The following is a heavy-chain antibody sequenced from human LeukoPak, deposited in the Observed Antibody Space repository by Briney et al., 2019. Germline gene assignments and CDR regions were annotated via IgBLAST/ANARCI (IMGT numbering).Heavy chain of an antibody. D-gene: IGHD6-13*01. CDR1: GFTFSNYW. J-gene: IGHJ6*03. V-gene: IGHV3-74*01. Sequence: GGSLRLSCAASGFTFSNYWMHWVRQAPGKGLVWVSRINSDGINTSYADSVKGRFTISRDNAKNALHLQMNSLRAEDTAVYYCAREEFSPQQFSSWYIMGYMDVWGKGTTVTVSS. CDR2: INSDGINT. CDR3: AREEFSPQQFSSWYIMGYMDV.